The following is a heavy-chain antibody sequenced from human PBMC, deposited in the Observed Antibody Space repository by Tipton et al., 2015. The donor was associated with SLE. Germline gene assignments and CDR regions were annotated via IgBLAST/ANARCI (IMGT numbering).Heavy chain of an antibody. D-gene: IGHD6-19*01. Sequence: GSLRLSCETSGFTFSNHWMKWGRQAPGKGPGWVANIKQDGSDKFYADSLKGRFTISRDNAKNSLHLEMNRLRTEDTGVYYCVRGNGWLPAYWGQGTLVTVSS. J-gene: IGHJ4*02. CDR1: GFTFSNHW. CDR2: IKQDGSDK. V-gene: IGHV3-7*01. CDR3: VRGNGWLPAY.